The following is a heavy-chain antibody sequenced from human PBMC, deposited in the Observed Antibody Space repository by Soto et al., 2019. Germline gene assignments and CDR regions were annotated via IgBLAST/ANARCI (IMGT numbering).Heavy chain of an antibody. CDR1: GGSISSGGYY. CDR3: ARERIRKSSSWYYYYYYGMDV. Sequence: PSETLSLTCTVSGGSISSGGYYWSWIRQHPGKGLEWIGYIYYSGSTYYNPSLKSRVTITVDTSKNQFSLKLSSVTAADTAVYYCARERIRKSSSWYYYYYYGMDVWGQGTTVTVS. J-gene: IGHJ6*02. CDR2: IYYSGST. V-gene: IGHV4-31*03. D-gene: IGHD6-13*01.